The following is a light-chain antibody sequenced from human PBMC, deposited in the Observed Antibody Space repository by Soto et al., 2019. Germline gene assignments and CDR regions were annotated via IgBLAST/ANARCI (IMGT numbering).Light chain of an antibody. CDR3: QQRSNWLT. V-gene: IGKV3-11*01. J-gene: IGKJ4*01. Sequence: EIVLTQSPATLSLSPGERATLSCRASQSVSSYLAWYQQKPGQAPRLLIDDASISATGIPARFSGSGSGTAFTLPISSLEPEDFAVYYWQQRSNWLTFGGGTKVEIK. CDR1: QSVSSY. CDR2: DAS.